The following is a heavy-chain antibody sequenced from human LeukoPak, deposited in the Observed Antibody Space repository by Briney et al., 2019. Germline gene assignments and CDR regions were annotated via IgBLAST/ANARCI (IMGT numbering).Heavy chain of an antibody. J-gene: IGHJ5*02. CDR2: VFYSGST. CDR3: AREIRRRSGWFDP. V-gene: IGHV4-59*01. CDR1: DGSISAYY. Sequence: SETLSLTCTVSDGSISAYYWSWIRQPTGKGLEWIGYVFYSGSTNYNPSLKSRITRSVDTSKNQFSLKIRSVTAADTAVYFCAREIRRRSGWFDPWGQGTLVTVSS.